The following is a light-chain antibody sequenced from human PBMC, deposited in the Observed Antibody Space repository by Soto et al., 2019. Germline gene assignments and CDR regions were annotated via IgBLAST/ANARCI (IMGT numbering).Light chain of an antibody. CDR2: GAS. J-gene: IGKJ2*01. V-gene: IGKV3-20*01. Sequence: EIVLTQSPGTLSLSPGERATLSCRASQSVSNYLAWYQQKPGQAPRLLIYGASSRATGIPHRFSGSGSGTDFTLTINRLEPEDLAVFYCQQYDSSPNTFGQGTKLDIK. CDR1: QSVSNY. CDR3: QQYDSSPNT.